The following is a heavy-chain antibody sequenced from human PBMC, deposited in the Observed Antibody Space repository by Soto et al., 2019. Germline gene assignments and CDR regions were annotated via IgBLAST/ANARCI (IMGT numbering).Heavy chain of an antibody. Sequence: PGGSLRLSCAASGFTFSSYGMHWVRQAPGKGLEWVAVISYDGSNKYYADSVKGRFTISRDNSKNTLYLQMNSLRAEDTAVYYCASGDSPGAFDIWGQGTMVT. V-gene: IGHV3-30*03. CDR2: ISYDGSNK. CDR3: ASGDSPGAFDI. D-gene: IGHD3-22*01. J-gene: IGHJ3*02. CDR1: GFTFSSYG.